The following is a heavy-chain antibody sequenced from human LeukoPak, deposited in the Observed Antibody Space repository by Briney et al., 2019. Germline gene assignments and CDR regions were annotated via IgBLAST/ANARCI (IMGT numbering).Heavy chain of an antibody. D-gene: IGHD3-9*01. CDR2: INSDGSST. V-gene: IGHV3-74*01. J-gene: IGHJ6*02. CDR3: ARSGFVGLTGVYGMDV. CDR1: GFTFSSYW. Sequence: PGGSLRLSCAASGFTFSSYWMHWVRQAPGKGLVWVSRINSDGSSTSYADSVKGRFTISRDNAKNTLYLQMNSLRAEDTAVYYCARSGFVGLTGVYGMDVWGQGTTVTVSS.